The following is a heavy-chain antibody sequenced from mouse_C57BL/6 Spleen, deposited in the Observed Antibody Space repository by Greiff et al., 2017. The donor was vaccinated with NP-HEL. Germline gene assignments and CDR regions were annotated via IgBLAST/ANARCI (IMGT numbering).Heavy chain of an antibody. J-gene: IGHJ4*01. CDR1: GYTFTDYE. CDR2: IDPETGGT. V-gene: IGHV1-15*01. Sequence: QVQLQQSGAELVRPGASVTLSCKASGYTFTDYEMHWVKQTPVHGLEWIGAIDPETGGTAYNQKFKGKAILTADKSSSTAYMELRSLTSEDSAVYYCTREGYYGSSHYYAMDYWGQGTSVTVSS. CDR3: TREGYYGSSHYYAMDY. D-gene: IGHD1-1*01.